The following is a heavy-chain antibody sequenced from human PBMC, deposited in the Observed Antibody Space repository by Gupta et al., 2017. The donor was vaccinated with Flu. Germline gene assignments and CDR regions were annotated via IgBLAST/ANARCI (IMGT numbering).Heavy chain of an antibody. V-gene: IGHV3-23*01. D-gene: IGHD2-2*03. CDR3: AKDPPLDSWAQKKIYFDY. CDR2: ISGSGGST. Sequence: EVQLLESGGGLVQPGGSLRLSCAASGFTFSSYAMSWVRQAPGKGLEWVAAISGSGGSTYYADSVKGRVTISRDNSKNTLYRQMNSLRAEETAVYYCAKDPPLDSWAQKKIYFDYWGQGTLVTVSS. J-gene: IGHJ4*02. CDR1: GFTFSSYA.